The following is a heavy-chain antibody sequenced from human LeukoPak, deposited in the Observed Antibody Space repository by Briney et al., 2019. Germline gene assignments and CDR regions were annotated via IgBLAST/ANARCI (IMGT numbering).Heavy chain of an antibody. CDR3: ARGRGSRDERYAFDI. J-gene: IGHJ3*02. CDR1: GGSISSYY. V-gene: IGHV4-59*08. D-gene: IGHD1-1*01. CDR2: IYYSGST. Sequence: SETLSLTCTVSGGSISSYYWSWIRQPPGKGLEWIGYIYYSGSTNYNPSLKSRVTISVDTSKNQFSLKLSSVTAADTAVYYCARGRGSRDERYAFDIWGQGTMVTVSS.